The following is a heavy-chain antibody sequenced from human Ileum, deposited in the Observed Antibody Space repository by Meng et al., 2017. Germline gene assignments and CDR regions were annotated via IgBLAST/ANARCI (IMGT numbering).Heavy chain of an antibody. Sequence: ELQLLVSGAVLVQPGVSLIHCCTGSGFTFADYALNCVRQAPGKGLEWVSAISGNGAAKLYAESAKGRFTISRDNSKNSIYMEMYTLRVEDTAIYYCARWTYHYDFWGQGTLVTVSS. CDR3: ARWTYHYDF. CDR2: ISGNGAAK. D-gene: IGHD2-2*02. CDR1: GFTFADYA. J-gene: IGHJ4*02. V-gene: IGHV3-23*01.